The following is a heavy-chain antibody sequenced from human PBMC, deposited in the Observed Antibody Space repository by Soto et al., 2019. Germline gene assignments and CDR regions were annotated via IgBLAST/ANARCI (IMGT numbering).Heavy chain of an antibody. CDR2: IYYSGST. Sequence: QVQLQESGPGLVKPSETLSLTCTVSGGSISSSYWCWIRQPPGKGLEWIGYIYYSGSTNYNPSLKSRVTVSGDTSKNQLSLKLSSVTAADTAVYYCARQYGVVPAVYWFDPWGKGTLVTVSS. V-gene: IGHV4-59*08. J-gene: IGHJ5*02. CDR3: ARQYGVVPAVYWFDP. CDR1: GGSISSSY. D-gene: IGHD2-2*01.